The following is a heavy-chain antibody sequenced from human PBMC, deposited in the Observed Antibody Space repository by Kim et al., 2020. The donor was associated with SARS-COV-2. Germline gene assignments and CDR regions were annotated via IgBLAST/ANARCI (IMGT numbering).Heavy chain of an antibody. V-gene: IGHV3-48*03. D-gene: IGHD2-21*01. CDR3: ARLNRWHSFFD. Sequence: GGSLRLSCAASGFTFSDFEMTWVRQAPGKGLEWLSYVTSSGTTTFYAASVNGRFTISIDNAKNSLFLQMHNLRVEDTGFSYCARLNRWHSFFD. CDR2: VTSSGTTT. J-gene: IGHJ4*01. CDR1: GFTFSDFE.